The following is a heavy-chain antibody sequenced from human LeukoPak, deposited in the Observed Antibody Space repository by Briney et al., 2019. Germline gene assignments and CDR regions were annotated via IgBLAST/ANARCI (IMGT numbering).Heavy chain of an antibody. CDR1: GFSFSTYS. J-gene: IGHJ5*02. V-gene: IGHV3-23*01. CDR2: ISASGGDT. Sequence: GGSLRLSCAASGFSFSTYSFSWVRQAPGKGLEWVSGISASGGDTYYADSVKGRFTISRDNSKNTLSLQMNSLRVEDTAIYYCAKDVRRCNGGCAWGQGTLVTVSS. D-gene: IGHD2-8*01. CDR3: AKDVRRCNGGCA.